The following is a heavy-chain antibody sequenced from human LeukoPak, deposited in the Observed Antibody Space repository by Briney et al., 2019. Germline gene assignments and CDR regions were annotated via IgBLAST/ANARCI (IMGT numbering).Heavy chain of an antibody. J-gene: IGHJ5*02. CDR1: GGTFSSYS. CDR2: IIPILGIA. CDR3: ARVGYYYGSHWFDP. Sequence: SVKVSCKASGGTFSSYSISWVRQPPGQGLECMGRIIPILGIANYAQKFQGRVTITADKSTSTAYMELSSLRSEDTAVYYCARVGYYYGSHWFDPWGQGTLVTVSS. D-gene: IGHD3-10*01. V-gene: IGHV1-69*04.